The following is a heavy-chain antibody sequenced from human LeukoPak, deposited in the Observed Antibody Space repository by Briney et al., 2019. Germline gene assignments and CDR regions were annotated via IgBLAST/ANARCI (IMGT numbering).Heavy chain of an antibody. D-gene: IGHD3-16*01. V-gene: IGHV3-23*01. CDR3: ARVFTGYYYGMDV. Sequence: GGSLRLSCAASGFAFSSYAMSWVRQAPGKGLEYVSGISNTGGRTYYADSVKGRFTISRDSAKDSLYLQMDSLRDEDTAVYYCARVFTGYYYGMDVWGQGTTVTVSS. J-gene: IGHJ6*02. CDR1: GFAFSSYA. CDR2: ISNTGGRT.